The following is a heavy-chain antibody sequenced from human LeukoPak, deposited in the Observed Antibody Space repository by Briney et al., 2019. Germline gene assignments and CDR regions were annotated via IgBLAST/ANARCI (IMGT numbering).Heavy chain of an antibody. V-gene: IGHV3-7*01. Sequence: GGSLRLSCAASGFTFSTYWMSWVRQAPGKGLEWVANIKQDGSEQYYVDSVKGRFTISRDNAKNSLYLQMNSLRAEDTAVYYCARDTVTTWNYYGMDVWGQGTTVTVSS. CDR2: IKQDGSEQ. J-gene: IGHJ6*02. D-gene: IGHD4-17*01. CDR1: GFTFSTYW. CDR3: ARDTVTTWNYYGMDV.